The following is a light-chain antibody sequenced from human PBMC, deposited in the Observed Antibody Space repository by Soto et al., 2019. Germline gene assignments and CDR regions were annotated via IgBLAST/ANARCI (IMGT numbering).Light chain of an antibody. Sequence: EPVLTQSPATLSLSPGERATLSCRASQSISNYLAWYQQKPGQAPRLLIYDTSKRATGIPARFRGSGSGTDFPLTIGSLEPEDFAIYYCQQRSGSIIFGQGTRLEIK. CDR1: QSISNY. V-gene: IGKV3-11*01. CDR3: QQRSGSII. J-gene: IGKJ5*01. CDR2: DTS.